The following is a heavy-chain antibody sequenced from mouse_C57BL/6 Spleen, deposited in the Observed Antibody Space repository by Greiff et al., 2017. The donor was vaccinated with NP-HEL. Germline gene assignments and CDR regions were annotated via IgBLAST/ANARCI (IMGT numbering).Heavy chain of an antibody. Sequence: QVQLQQSGAELVKPGASVKMSCKASGYTFTSYWITWVKQRPGQGLEWIGDIYPGSGSTNYNEKFKSKATLTVDTSSSTAYMQLSSLTSEDSAVYYCARWYYGSSGYYAMDYWGQGTSVTVSS. J-gene: IGHJ4*01. D-gene: IGHD1-1*01. CDR1: GYTFTSYW. CDR3: ARWYYGSSGYYAMDY. CDR2: IYPGSGST. V-gene: IGHV1-55*01.